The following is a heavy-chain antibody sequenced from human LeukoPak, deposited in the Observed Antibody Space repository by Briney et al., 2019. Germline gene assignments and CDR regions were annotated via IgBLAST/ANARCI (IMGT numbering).Heavy chain of an antibody. V-gene: IGHV4-59*01. D-gene: IGHD1-26*01. CDR2: IYYSGST. Sequence: SETLSLTCTVSGGSISSYYWSWIRQPPGKELEWIGNIYYSGSTNYNPSLKSRVTISVDTSKNQFSPKLSYVTAADTAVYYCARDSLGIDYWGQGTLVTVSS. CDR1: GGSISSYY. CDR3: ARDSLGIDY. J-gene: IGHJ4*02.